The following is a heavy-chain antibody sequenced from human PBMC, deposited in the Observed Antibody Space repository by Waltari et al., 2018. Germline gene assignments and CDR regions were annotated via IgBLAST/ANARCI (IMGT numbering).Heavy chain of an antibody. J-gene: IGHJ4*02. CDR1: GFTVSNHY. D-gene: IGHD1-1*01. Sequence: EVQLVESGGGLIQPGGSLSLSCAASGFTVSNHYMSWVRQAPGKGLEWVSLIYSGGSTYYADSVKGRFTISRDNSRNTLYLQMNSLRAEDTAVYYCASFTTKTHWGQGTLVTVSS. CDR3: ASFTTKTH. CDR2: IYSGGST. V-gene: IGHV3-53*01.